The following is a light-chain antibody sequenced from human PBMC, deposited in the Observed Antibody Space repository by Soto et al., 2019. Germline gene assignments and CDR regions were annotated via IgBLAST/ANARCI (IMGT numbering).Light chain of an antibody. J-gene: IGKJ5*01. Sequence: EIVLTQSPVTLSLSPGERATLSCRASQSVRTYLAWYQVKPGQAPRLLIYDASMRASGVPARFSGSGSGTDFTLTISSLEPEDFALYYCQQRNTWPPITFGQGKRLEIK. V-gene: IGKV3-11*01. CDR2: DAS. CDR3: QQRNTWPPIT. CDR1: QSVRTY.